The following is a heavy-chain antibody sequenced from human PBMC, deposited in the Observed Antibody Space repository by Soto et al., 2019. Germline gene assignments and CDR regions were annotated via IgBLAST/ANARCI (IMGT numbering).Heavy chain of an antibody. Sequence: GGSLRLSCAASGFTFSSYGMHWVRQAPGKGLEWVAVISYDGSNKYYADSVKGRFTISRDNSKNTLYLQMNSLRAEDTAVYYCAKDKLAVAVAAPFDYWGQGTLVTVSS. CDR1: GFTFSSYG. CDR3: AKDKLAVAVAAPFDY. CDR2: ISYDGSNK. D-gene: IGHD6-19*01. V-gene: IGHV3-30*18. J-gene: IGHJ4*02.